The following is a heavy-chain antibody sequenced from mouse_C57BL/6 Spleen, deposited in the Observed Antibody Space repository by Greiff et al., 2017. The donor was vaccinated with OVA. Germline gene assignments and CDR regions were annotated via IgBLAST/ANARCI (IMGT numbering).Heavy chain of an antibody. CDR2: LNPNNGGT. V-gene: IGHV1-18*01. CDR3: ARIRGYDVLYYLDG. CDR1: GYTFTDYN. D-gene: IGHD2-2*01. Sequence: VQLQQSGPELVKPGASVKIPCTASGYTFTDYNMDWVKQSPGKSLEWIGDLNPNNGGTFYHQKFKGKATLTVAKSSSPAYMELRRLTSEDTAVYYGARIRGYDVLYYLDGWGKGTTLTVAS. J-gene: IGHJ2*01.